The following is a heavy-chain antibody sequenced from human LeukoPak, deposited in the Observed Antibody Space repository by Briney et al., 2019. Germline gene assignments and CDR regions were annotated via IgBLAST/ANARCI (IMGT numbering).Heavy chain of an antibody. CDR2: ISSSSSSYI. J-gene: IGHJ4*02. D-gene: IGHD3-10*01. CDR3: AREGPYYYGSGSPDY. CDR1: GFTFSSYS. V-gene: IGHV3-21*01. Sequence: GGSLRLSCAASGFTFSSYSMNWVRQAPGKGLEWVSSISSSSSSYIYYADSVKGRFTISRDNAKNSLYLQMNSLRAEGTAVYYCAREGPYYYGSGSPDYWGQGTLVTVSS.